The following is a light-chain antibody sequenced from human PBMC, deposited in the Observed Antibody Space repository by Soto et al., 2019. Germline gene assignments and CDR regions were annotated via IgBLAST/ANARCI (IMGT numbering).Light chain of an antibody. J-gene: IGLJ1*01. V-gene: IGLV2-18*02. CDR3: SSFTTGVNYV. CDR2: DVN. CDR1: SSDIGAYNR. Sequence: QSVLTQPPSVSGSPGQSVAISCTGTSSDIGAYNRVSWYQQPPGTAPKLMIYDVNNRPSGVPDRFSGSKSGNTASLTISGLQAEDEGDYYCSSFTTGVNYVFGIGTKVTVL.